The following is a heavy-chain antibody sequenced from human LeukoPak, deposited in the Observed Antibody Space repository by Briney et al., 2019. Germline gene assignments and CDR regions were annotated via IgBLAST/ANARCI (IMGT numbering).Heavy chain of an antibody. D-gene: IGHD3-3*01. CDR3: AKVVRGGDFWSGYYYGMDV. CDR1: GFTFSSYG. Sequence: GRSLRLSCAASGFTFSSYGMHWVRQAPGKGLDWVAVISYDGSNKYYADSVKGRFTISRDNSKNTLYLQMNSLRAEDTAVYYCAKVVRGGDFWSGYYYGMDVWGQGTTVTVSS. J-gene: IGHJ6*02. CDR2: ISYDGSNK. V-gene: IGHV3-30*18.